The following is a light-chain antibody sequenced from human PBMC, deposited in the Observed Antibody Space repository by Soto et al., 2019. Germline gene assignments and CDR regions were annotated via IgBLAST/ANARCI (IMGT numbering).Light chain of an antibody. J-gene: IGKJ5*01. CDR3: QQANSLPIT. V-gene: IGKV1D-12*01. CDR1: QGISRW. Sequence: DIPMTQSPSSVSASVGDRVTITCRASQGISRWLAWYQQKPGKAPKLLIYGASSLQSGVPSRFSGSGYGTDFTLTISSLQPEDFATYYCQQANSLPITFGQGTRLEIK. CDR2: GAS.